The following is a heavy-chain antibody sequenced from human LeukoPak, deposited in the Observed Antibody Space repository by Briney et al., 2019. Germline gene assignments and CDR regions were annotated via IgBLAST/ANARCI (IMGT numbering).Heavy chain of an antibody. V-gene: IGHV1-58*01. Sequence: SVKVSCKASGFTFTSSAVQWVRQARGQRLEWIGWIVVGSGSTNYAQKFQERVTITRDMSTSTAYMELSSLRSEDTAVYYCAADKGGYGDYVGYYYYGMDVRGQGTTVTVSS. CDR1: GFTFTSSA. D-gene: IGHD4-17*01. CDR2: IVVGSGST. CDR3: AADKGGYGDYVGYYYYGMDV. J-gene: IGHJ6*02.